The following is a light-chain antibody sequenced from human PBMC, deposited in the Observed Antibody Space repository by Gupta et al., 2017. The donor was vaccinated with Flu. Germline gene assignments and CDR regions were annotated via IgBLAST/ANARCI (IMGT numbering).Light chain of an antibody. Sequence: SFTLTQPPSVSVAPGKTARITCGGNNIGSKTVHWYQQKPGQAPVLVVYDDSDRPSGIPERFSGSNSGSTATLTISRVEAVDEADYYCQVWDSSSDHWVFGGGTKLTVL. CDR3: QVWDSSSDHWV. CDR2: DDS. J-gene: IGLJ3*02. V-gene: IGLV3-21*03. CDR1: NIGSKT.